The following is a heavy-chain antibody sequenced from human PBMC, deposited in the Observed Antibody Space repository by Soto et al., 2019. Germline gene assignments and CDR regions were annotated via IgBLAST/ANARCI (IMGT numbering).Heavy chain of an antibody. CDR1: GGSISSGGYY. D-gene: IGHD3-16*01. J-gene: IGHJ6*02. CDR2: IYYSDST. CDR3: ARASYDYVWGSPGYYGMDV. V-gene: IGHV4-61*08. Sequence: SETLSLTCTVSGGSISSGGYYWSWIRQHPGKGLEWIGYIYYSDSTNYNPSLESRVTISVDTSKNQFSLKLSSVTAADTAVYYCARASYDYVWGSPGYYGMDVWGQGTTVTVSS.